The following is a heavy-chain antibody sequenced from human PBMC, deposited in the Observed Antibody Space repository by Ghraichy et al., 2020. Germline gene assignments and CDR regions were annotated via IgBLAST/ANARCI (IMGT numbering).Heavy chain of an antibody. D-gene: IGHD3-3*01. CDR3: ARDVWSSVDY. Sequence: LSLTCAASGFTFSNFWMTWVRQTPGKGLEWVANMKQDGSEIYYVDSVKGRFTISRDNAKNSLYLQMNSLRVEDTAVYYCARDVWSSVDYWGQGTLVTVSS. V-gene: IGHV3-7*01. J-gene: IGHJ4*02. CDR2: MKQDGSEI. CDR1: GFTFSNFW.